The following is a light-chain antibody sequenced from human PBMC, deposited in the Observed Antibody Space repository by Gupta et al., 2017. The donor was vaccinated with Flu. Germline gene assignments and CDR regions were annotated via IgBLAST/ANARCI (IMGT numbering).Light chain of an antibody. CDR3: LQVDSYPWT. CDR1: QSISGR. Sequence: DIQMTQSPSTLSASVGDRITITCRASQSISGRVAWYQQKAGKAPKLLIYKASTLEPGVPSRFSGSESGTEFTVTISSLQPDDFATYFCLQVDSYPWTFGQGTKVEIK. CDR2: KAS. J-gene: IGKJ1*01. V-gene: IGKV1-5*03.